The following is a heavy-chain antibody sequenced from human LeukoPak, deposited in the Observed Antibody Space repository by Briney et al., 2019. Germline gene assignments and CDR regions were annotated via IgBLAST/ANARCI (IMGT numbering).Heavy chain of an antibody. CDR2: IYHSGST. J-gene: IGHJ4*02. CDR1: GDSISSYY. D-gene: IGHD3-16*01. V-gene: IGHV4-59*12. CDR3: ARGFRGVMFDY. Sequence: PSETLSLTCTVSGDSISSYYWSWIRQPPGKGLKWIGYIYHSGSTYYNPSLKSRVTISVDRSKNQFSLKLSSVTAADTAVYYCARGFRGVMFDYWGQGTLVTVSS.